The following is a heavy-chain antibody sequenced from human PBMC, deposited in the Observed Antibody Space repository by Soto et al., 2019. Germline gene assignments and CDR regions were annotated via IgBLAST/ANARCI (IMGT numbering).Heavy chain of an antibody. V-gene: IGHV3-15*07. J-gene: IGHJ4*02. CDR1: GFTFSIAW. CDR3: TTDYYESSGYYVYGY. CDR2: IKSKTDGGTT. D-gene: IGHD3-22*01. Sequence: GGSLRLSCAASGFTFSIAWMNWVRQAPGKGLEWVGRIKSKTDGGTTDSAAPVKGRFTISRDDSKNTLYLQMNSLKTEDTAVYYCTTDYYESSGYYVYGYWGQGTLVTVSS.